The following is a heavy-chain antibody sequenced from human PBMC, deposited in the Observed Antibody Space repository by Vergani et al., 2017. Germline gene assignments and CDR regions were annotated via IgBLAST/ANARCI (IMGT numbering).Heavy chain of an antibody. J-gene: IGHJ4*02. Sequence: EVQMVESGGGLVKPGGSLGLSCVASGFTFSHYSMNWVRQAPGKGLEWVSSISGNNDDVYYADSVKGRFTISRDNAKNSLYLQMDSLRSEDTALYYCAKYLRDSTDGLPDSWGPGTLVIVSS. V-gene: IGHV3-21*01. CDR3: AKYLRDSTDGLPDS. CDR2: ISGNNDDV. CDR1: GFTFSHYS. D-gene: IGHD2-21*02.